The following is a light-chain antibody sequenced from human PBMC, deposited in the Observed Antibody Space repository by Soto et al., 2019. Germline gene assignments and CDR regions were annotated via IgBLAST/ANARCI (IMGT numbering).Light chain of an antibody. CDR1: QSVSSSY. Sequence: EIVLTQSPGTLSLSPGERATLSCRASQSVSSSYLAWYQQKPGQAPRLLIYGASSRATGIPNRFSGSGSGTDFTLTISRLEPEDFALYYCQQCDSSPLMYTFGQGTKLEIK. CDR2: GAS. CDR3: QQCDSSPLMYT. V-gene: IGKV3-20*01. J-gene: IGKJ2*01.